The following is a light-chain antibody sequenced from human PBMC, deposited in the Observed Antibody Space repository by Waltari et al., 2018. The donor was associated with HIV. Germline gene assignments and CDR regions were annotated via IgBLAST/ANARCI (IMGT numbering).Light chain of an antibody. CDR1: SGPDRGYNY. J-gene: IGLJ2*01. CDR2: AVN. Sequence: QSALTQPHSLSGSPRQSVTISCTGASGPDRGYNYASWYQQHPGKTPKLLIFAVNKRPSGVPDRFSGSKAGDTASLTISGLQPDDEADYYCHLYAGSYSLFGGGTKVTVL. CDR3: HLYAGSYSL. V-gene: IGLV2-11*01.